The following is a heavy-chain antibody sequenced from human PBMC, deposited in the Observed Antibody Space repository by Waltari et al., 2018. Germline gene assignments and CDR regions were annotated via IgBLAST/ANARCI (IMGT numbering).Heavy chain of an antibody. CDR1: GGTFSSYA. CDR2: IIPIFGTA. D-gene: IGHD2-2*02. V-gene: IGHV1-69*01. CDR3: ARAQEGYCSSTSCYTVFDY. Sequence: QVQLVQSGAEVKKPGSSVKVSCKASGGTFSSYAISWVRQAPGQGLEWMGGIIPIFGTANYAQKFQGRVTMTADEATSTAYMELSSLRSEDTAVYYCARAQEGYCSSTSCYTVFDYWGQGTLVTVSS. J-gene: IGHJ4*02.